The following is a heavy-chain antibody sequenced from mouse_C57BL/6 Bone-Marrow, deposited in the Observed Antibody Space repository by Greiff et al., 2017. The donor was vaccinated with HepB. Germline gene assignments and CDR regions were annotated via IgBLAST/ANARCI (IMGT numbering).Heavy chain of an antibody. CDR1: EYEFPSHD. CDR2: INSDGGST. V-gene: IGHV5-2*01. Sequence: EVKLMESGGGLVQPGESLKLSCESNEYEFPSHDMSWVRKTPEKRLELVAAINSDGGSTYYPDTMERRFIISRDNTKKTLYLQMSSLRSEDTALYYCARLGGTQGAMDDWGQGTSVTVSS. D-gene: IGHD3-2*02. J-gene: IGHJ4*01. CDR3: ARLGGTQGAMDD.